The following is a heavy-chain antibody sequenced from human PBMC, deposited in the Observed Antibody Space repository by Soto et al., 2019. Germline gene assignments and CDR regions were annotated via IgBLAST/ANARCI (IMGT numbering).Heavy chain of an antibody. Sequence: SETLSLTCTVSGGSISSGGYYWSWIRQHPGKGLEWIGYIYYSGTTYYNPSLKSRVTISVDTSKNQFSLKLSSVSAADTALDYCARLSLVVVTAPGLDHWSRGTRVTV. CDR3: ARLSLVVVTAPGLDH. D-gene: IGHD2-15*01. CDR2: IYYSGTT. CDR1: GGSISSGGYY. J-gene: IGHJ5*02. V-gene: IGHV4-31*03.